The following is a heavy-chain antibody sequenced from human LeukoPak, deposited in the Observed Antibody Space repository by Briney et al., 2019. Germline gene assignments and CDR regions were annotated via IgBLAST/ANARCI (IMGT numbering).Heavy chain of an antibody. CDR3: ASLTFSSSWSIYYYYGMDV. Sequence: PGGSLKLSCAASGFTFSNYAMSWVRQAPGKGLEWVSGINVSGGSTYYADSVKGRFTISRDNSKNTLYLQMNSLRAEDTAVYYCASLTFSSSWSIYYYYGMDVWGQGTTVTVSS. CDR2: INVSGGST. D-gene: IGHD6-13*01. V-gene: IGHV3-23*01. CDR1: GFTFSNYA. J-gene: IGHJ6*02.